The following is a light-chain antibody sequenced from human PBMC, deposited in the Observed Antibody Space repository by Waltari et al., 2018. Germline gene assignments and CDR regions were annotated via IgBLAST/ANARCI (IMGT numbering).Light chain of an antibody. V-gene: IGLV3-1*01. Sequence: SYDLSQPPSVSVSPGQTASITCSGDKLGDKYACWYQQKPGQSPLLVVYQDTKRPSGIPERFSGSKSGDTATLTISGTQAMDEADYYCQAWDNVPHVVFGGGTKLTV. CDR1: KLGDKY. CDR3: QAWDNVPHVV. J-gene: IGLJ2*01. CDR2: QDT.